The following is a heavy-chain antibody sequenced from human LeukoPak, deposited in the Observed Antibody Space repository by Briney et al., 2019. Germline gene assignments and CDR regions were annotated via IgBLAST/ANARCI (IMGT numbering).Heavy chain of an antibody. CDR1: GGSISGFY. J-gene: IGHJ5*02. D-gene: IGHD3-22*01. CDR3: ANTLYPVVFDP. V-gene: IGHV4-4*07. CDR2: IHSSGSA. Sequence: SETLSLTCTVSGGSISGFYCSWLRQSAEEGLEWIGRIHSSGSANYNPSLKSRVTMSVDTSKNQFSLQVTSMTAADTAVYHCANTLYPVVFDPWGPGTLVTVSS.